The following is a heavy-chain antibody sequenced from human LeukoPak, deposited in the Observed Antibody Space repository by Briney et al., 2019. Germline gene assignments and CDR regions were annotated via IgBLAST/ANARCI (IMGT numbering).Heavy chain of an antibody. CDR1: GGSISSGSYY. J-gene: IGHJ3*02. CDR2: IYTSGST. Sequence: SETLSLTCTVSGGSISSGSYYWSWIRQPAGKGLEWLGRIYTSGSTNYNPSLKSRVTISVDTSKNQFSLKLSSVTAADTAVYYCARVPYDDFSVNLSGAFDIWGQGTMVTVSS. D-gene: IGHD3/OR15-3a*01. V-gene: IGHV4-61*02. CDR3: ARVPYDDFSVNLSGAFDI.